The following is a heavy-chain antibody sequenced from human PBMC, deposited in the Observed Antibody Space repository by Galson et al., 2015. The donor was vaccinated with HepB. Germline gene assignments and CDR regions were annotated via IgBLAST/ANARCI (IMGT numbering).Heavy chain of an antibody. D-gene: IGHD6-13*01. J-gene: IGHJ3*02. V-gene: IGHV3-43D*03. CDR1: GFTFDDYA. CDR2: ISWDGGST. Sequence: SLRLSCAASGFTFDDYAMHWVRQAPGKGLEWVSLISWDGGSTYYADSVKGRFTISRDNSKNSLYLQMNSLRAEDTALYYCAKGRQQLSDAFDIWGQGTMVTVSS. CDR3: AKGRQQLSDAFDI.